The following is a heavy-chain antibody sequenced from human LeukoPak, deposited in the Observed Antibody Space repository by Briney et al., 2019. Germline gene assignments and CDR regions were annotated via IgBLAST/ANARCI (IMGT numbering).Heavy chain of an antibody. D-gene: IGHD6-19*01. CDR1: GGSISSGSYY. CDR3: ARDSIAVAGVDY. J-gene: IGHJ4*02. Sequence: SETLSLTCTVSGGSISSGSYYWSWIRQPAGKGLEWIGRIYTSGSTNYNPSLKSRVTISVDTSKNQFSLKLSSVTAAHTAVYYCARDSIAVAGVDYWGQGTLVTVSS. CDR2: IYTSGST. V-gene: IGHV4-61*02.